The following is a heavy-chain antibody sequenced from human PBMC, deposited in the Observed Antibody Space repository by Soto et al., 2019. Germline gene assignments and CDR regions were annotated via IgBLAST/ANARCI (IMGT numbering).Heavy chain of an antibody. CDR3: AREDIVVVPAAISPRGTYYYYGMDV. V-gene: IGHV1-2*02. CDR2: INPNSGGT. Sequence: ASVKVSCKASGYTFTGYYMHWVRQAPGQGLEWMGWINPNSGGTNYAQKFQGRVTMTRDTSISTAYMELSRLRSDDTAVYYCAREDIVVVPAAISPRGTYYYYGMDVWGQGTTVTVSS. D-gene: IGHD2-2*02. CDR1: GYTFTGYY. J-gene: IGHJ6*02.